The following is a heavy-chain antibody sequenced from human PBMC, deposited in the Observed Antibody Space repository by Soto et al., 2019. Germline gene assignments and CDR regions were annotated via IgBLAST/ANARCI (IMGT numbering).Heavy chain of an antibody. V-gene: IGHV1-8*01. CDR1: GYTFTSYD. CDR2: MNPNSGNT. Sequence: QVQLVQSGAEVKKPGASVKVSCKASGYTFTSYDINWVRQATGQGLEWMGWMNPNSGNTGYAQKFQGRVTMTRNTSLSTAYMELSSLRSEDTAVYYCARAISSSWSGAGWFDPWGQGTLVTVSS. CDR3: ARAISSSWSGAGWFDP. J-gene: IGHJ5*02. D-gene: IGHD6-13*01.